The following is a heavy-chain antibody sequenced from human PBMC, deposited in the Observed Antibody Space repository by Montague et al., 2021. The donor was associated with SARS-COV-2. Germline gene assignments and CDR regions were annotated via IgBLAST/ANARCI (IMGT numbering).Heavy chain of an antibody. CDR2: LHYRGT. J-gene: IGHJ4*02. D-gene: IGHD6-19*01. CDR3: ASAFSVAGEY. V-gene: IGHV4-39*01. Sequence: SETLSLTCTVSGGSLNTRNYFWIWIRQLPGKGLEWIGNLHYRGTSYNPSLKSRAAISVDTTKNHLSLKLASVTAADTAVYYCASAFSVAGEYWGQGTLVTVSS. CDR1: GGSLNTRNYF.